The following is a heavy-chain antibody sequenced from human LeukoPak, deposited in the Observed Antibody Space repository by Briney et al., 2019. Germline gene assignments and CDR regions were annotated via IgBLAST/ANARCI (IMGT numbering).Heavy chain of an antibody. J-gene: IGHJ6*02. CDR2: IKQDGSEK. CDR1: GFTFSSYW. Sequence: GGSLRLSCAASGFTFSSYWMSWVRQAPGKGLEWVANIKQDGSEKYYADSVKGRFTISRDNAKNSLYLQMNSLRAEDTAVYYCARDHSYLGYSSSYGMDVWGQGTTVTVSS. V-gene: IGHV3-7*01. CDR3: ARDHSYLGYSSSYGMDV. D-gene: IGHD6-13*01.